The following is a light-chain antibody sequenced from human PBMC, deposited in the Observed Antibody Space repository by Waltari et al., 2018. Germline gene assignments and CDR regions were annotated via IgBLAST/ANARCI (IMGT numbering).Light chain of an antibody. Sequence: SFVLTQPPSVSVAPGKTAQISCVANNIGSKNVHWYQQRPGQAPVVVIYYDGDRPSGIPERFSGSNSGNTATLTISRVEAGDEADYYCQVWDSSSDLVVFGGGTKLTVL. CDR3: QVWDSSSDLVV. J-gene: IGLJ2*01. CDR2: YDG. CDR1: NIGSKN. V-gene: IGLV3-21*04.